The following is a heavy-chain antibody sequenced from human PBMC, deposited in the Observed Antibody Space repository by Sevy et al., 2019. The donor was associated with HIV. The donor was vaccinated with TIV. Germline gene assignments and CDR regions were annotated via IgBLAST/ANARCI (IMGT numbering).Heavy chain of an antibody. D-gene: IGHD3-9*01. CDR2: IYYRGST. CDR3: ARHRSYDILAGWMDV. Sequence: SETLSLTCTVSGGSISSSSYYWGWIRQPPGQGLEGIGSIYYRGSTYYNPSLKSRVTISVDTSKNQFSLKLSSVTAAATVLYYCARHRSYDILAGWMDVWGQGTTVTVSS. J-gene: IGHJ6*02. CDR1: GGSISSSSYY. V-gene: IGHV4-39*01.